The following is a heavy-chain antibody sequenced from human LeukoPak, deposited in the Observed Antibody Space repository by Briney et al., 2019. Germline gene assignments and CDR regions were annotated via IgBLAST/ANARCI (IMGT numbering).Heavy chain of an antibody. CDR2: IWATGST. CDR1: GGSISSHY. D-gene: IGHD4-11*01. J-gene: IGHJ2*01. V-gene: IGHV4-4*07. Sequence: PSETLSLTCTVSGGSISSHYWSWIRQPAGKRLEWIGRIWATGSTVDNPSFRSRLTLSIDRSKSQLSLKLTSTTAADSAVYYCARVRAYSDFVGNFDLWGRGIPVTVSS. CDR3: ARVRAYSDFVGNFDL.